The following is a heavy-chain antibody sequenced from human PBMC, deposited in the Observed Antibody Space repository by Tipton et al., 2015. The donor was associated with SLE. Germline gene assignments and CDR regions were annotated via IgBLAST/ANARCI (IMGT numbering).Heavy chain of an antibody. Sequence: TLSLTCAVYGASFSGYYWNWIRQPPGKGLEWIGEISHSGITNYNPSLKSRVTISVDTSKNQFSLKLSSVTAADTAVYYCARRSMVRGVIDYWGQGTLVTVSS. CDR1: GASFSGYY. CDR3: ARRSMVRGVIDY. CDR2: ISHSGIT. D-gene: IGHD3-10*01. J-gene: IGHJ4*02. V-gene: IGHV4-34*01.